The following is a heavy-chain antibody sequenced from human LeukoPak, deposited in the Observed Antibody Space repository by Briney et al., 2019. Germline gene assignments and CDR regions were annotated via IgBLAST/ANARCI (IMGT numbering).Heavy chain of an antibody. J-gene: IGHJ6*02. D-gene: IGHD3-10*01. CDR3: AKDKRYYYGSGSMDV. V-gene: IGHV3-30*18. CDR2: ISYDGSNK. Sequence: RSLRLSCAASGFTFSSYGMHWVRQAPGKGLEWVAVISYDGSNKYYADSVKGRFTISRDNSKNTLYLQMNSLRAEDTAVYYCAKDKRYYYGSGSMDVWGQGTTVTVSS. CDR1: GFTFSSYG.